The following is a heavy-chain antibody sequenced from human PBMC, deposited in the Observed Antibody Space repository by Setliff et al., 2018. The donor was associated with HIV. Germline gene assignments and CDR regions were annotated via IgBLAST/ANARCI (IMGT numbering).Heavy chain of an antibody. CDR2: INHRGST. CDR1: GGSFSGYY. Sequence: PSETLSLTCSVYGGSFSGYYWSWIRQPPGKGLEWIGEINHRGSTNYNPSLKSRVTISVDTSKNQFSLKLSSVTVADTAVYYCARRRWELLKRGAAFDIWGQGTMVTVSS. D-gene: IGHD1-26*01. J-gene: IGHJ3*02. CDR3: ARRRWELLKRGAAFDI. V-gene: IGHV4-34*01.